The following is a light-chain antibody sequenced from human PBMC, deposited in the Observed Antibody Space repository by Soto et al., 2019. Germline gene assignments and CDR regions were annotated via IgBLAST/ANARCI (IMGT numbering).Light chain of an antibody. CDR1: SSDVGAYKY. J-gene: IGLJ3*02. Sequence: QSALTQPPSASGSPGQSATISCTGTSSDVGAYKYVSWYQQYPGKAPKLMIYEVSKRPSGVPDRFSGSKSGNTASLTVSGLQAEDEADYYCTSYAGSNIWVFGGGTKLTVL. CDR3: TSYAGSNIWV. V-gene: IGLV2-8*01. CDR2: EVS.